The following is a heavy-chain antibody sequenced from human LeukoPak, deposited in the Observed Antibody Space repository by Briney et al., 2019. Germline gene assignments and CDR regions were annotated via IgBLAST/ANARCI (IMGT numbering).Heavy chain of an antibody. CDR2: INAGNDNT. CDR1: GYTFTSYA. D-gene: IGHD3-10*01. CDR3: ARDDSSSYYGPGDVMDV. Sequence: ASVKLCCKASGYTFTSYAMHWVRQAPGQKLEWMGWINAGNDNTKESHTFPGRDTITRDTAASTAYMELSSLRSEDTAVYYCARDDSSSYYGPGDVMDVWGKGTTVTVSS. J-gene: IGHJ6*04. V-gene: IGHV1-3*01.